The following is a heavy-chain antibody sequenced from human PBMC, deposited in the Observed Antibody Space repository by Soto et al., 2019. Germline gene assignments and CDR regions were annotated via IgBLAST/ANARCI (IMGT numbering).Heavy chain of an antibody. V-gene: IGHV1-69*04. Sequence: QVQLVQSGAEVRKPGSSVTVSCETSGDTFNNYVINWVRQAPGQGPEWMGRIIPIVGKTIYAQRFQGRVTITTDKATTTVYMDLSSLSIDDTAVYFCAREGTSTSTGMDYWGQGSLVTVSS. J-gene: IGHJ4*02. D-gene: IGHD2-2*01. CDR3: AREGTSTSTGMDY. CDR1: GDTFNNYV. CDR2: IIPIVGKT.